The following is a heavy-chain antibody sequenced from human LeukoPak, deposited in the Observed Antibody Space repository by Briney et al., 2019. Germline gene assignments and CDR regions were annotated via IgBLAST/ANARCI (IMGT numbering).Heavy chain of an antibody. D-gene: IGHD3-22*01. CDR1: GFTFSSYG. J-gene: IGHJ4*02. Sequence: GGSLRLFCAASGFTFSSYGMHWVRQAPGKGLEGVAFIRYDGSNKYYADSVKGRFTISRDNSKNTLYLQMNSLRAEDTAVYYCAKGVGYYYDSSGLDYFDYWGQGTLVTVSS. CDR2: IRYDGSNK. V-gene: IGHV3-30*02. CDR3: AKGVGYYYDSSGLDYFDY.